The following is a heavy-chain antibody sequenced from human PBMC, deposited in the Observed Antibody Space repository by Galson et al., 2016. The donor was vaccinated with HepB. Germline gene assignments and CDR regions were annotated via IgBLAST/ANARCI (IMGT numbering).Heavy chain of an antibody. CDR3: ARGTDFSILY. Sequence: LSLTCSVSGDSISSGGYHWIWIRQHPGKGPEWIGYIYSSGTTYYNPSLKSRITISLDMSKNQFSLKVNSVTAADTAIYHCARGTDFSILYWGQGTLVTVSS. CDR2: IYSSGTT. V-gene: IGHV4-31*03. D-gene: IGHD4-11*01. CDR1: GDSISSGGYH. J-gene: IGHJ4*02.